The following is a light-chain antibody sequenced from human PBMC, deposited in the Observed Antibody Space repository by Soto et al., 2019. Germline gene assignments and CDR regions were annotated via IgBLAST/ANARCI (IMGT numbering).Light chain of an antibody. CDR1: SSDFGGYNY. CDR2: DVR. Sequence: QSVLTQPASLSGSPRQSITISCTGTSSDFGGYNYVSWYQRHPGEAPKLLISDVRNRPSGVSNRFSGSKSGNTASLTISGLQAEDEADYYCSSYTSSGIYVFGTGTKVTVL. V-gene: IGLV2-14*03. J-gene: IGLJ1*01. CDR3: SSYTSSGIYV.